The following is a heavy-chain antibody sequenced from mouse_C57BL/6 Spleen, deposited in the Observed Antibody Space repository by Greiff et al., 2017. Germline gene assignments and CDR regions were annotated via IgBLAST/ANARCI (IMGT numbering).Heavy chain of an antibody. CDR3: VRSSYGFAY. CDR1: GFSFNTYA. J-gene: IGHJ3*01. CDR2: IRSKSNNYAT. Sequence: EVQLVESGGGLVQPKGSLKLSCAASGFSFNTYAMNWVRQAPGKGLEWVARIRSKSNNYATYYADSVKDRFTNSRDDSESMLYLQMNTLKTEDTAMYYCVRSSYGFAYWGQGTLVTVSA. D-gene: IGHD3-2*02. V-gene: IGHV10-1*01.